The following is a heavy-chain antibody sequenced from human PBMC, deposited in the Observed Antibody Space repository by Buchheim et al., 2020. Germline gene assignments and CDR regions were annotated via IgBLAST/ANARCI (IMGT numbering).Heavy chain of an antibody. CDR1: GLTFSSCW. J-gene: IGHJ4*02. V-gene: IGHV3-7*01. Sequence: EVQLVESGGDLVQPGGSLRLSCAASGLTFSSCWMNWVRQTPGKGLEWVANINPDGNEKSYVDSVKGRFTISRDNAKSALYLQMYSLRAEDTAVYYCACWASTFNYWGQGTL. CDR3: ACWASTFNY. CDR2: INPDGNEK. D-gene: IGHD3-10*02.